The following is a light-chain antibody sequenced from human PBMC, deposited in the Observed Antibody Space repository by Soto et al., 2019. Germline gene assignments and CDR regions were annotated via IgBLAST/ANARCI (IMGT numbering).Light chain of an antibody. V-gene: IGLV7-46*01. CDR1: SGVVSGGHY. CDR3: LLSFSGDYVV. CDR2: EAT. J-gene: IGLJ3*02. Sequence: QAVVTHEPSLTLSPGGTVTLTCGSNSGVVSGGHYPCWFQQKPGQAPRTLIYEATLKHPWTPARFSGSLLGGKAALTLSGAQPEDEAEYYCLLSFSGDYVVFGGGTKVTVL.